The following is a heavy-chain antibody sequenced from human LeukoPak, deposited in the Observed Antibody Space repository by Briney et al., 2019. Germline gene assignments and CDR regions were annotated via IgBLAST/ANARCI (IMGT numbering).Heavy chain of an antibody. CDR2: ITPIFGTA. CDR1: GGTFSSYT. V-gene: IGHV1-69*05. J-gene: IGHJ4*02. Sequence: SVKVSCKASGGTFSSYTISWVRQAPGQGLEWMGGITPIFGTANYAPKVQGRVTVTTDEPTSTAYMELSSLRSEDTAVYYCARTSVGASYGGDFDYWGQGTLVTVSS. CDR3: ARTSVGASYGGDFDY. D-gene: IGHD1-26*01.